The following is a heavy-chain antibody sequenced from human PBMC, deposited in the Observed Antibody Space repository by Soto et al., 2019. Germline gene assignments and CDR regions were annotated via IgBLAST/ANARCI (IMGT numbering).Heavy chain of an antibody. V-gene: IGHV3-30*18. CDR3: AKGPLYYYYYLMDV. CDR2: ISPYDGNDI. CDR1: GFTFSSFG. J-gene: IGHJ6*03. Sequence: QVQLVESGGGVVQPEKSLRLSCAASGFTFSSFGMHWVRQAPGKGLEWVAVISPYDGNDIYYSDSVKGRFTISRDNSKDTLYLQMNNLRPNDTAVYYCAKGPLYYYYYLMDVWGTGTTVTVSS.